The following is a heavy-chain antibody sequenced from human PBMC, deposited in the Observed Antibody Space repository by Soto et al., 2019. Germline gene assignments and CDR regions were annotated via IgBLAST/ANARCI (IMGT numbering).Heavy chain of an antibody. CDR1: EFTFSSYA. D-gene: IGHD6-19*01. J-gene: IGHJ4*02. CDR3: AKCSPRYSSGLKAYYFDH. CDR2: ISGSGSSS. Sequence: GGSLRLSCAASEFTFSSYAMSWVRQAPGKGLEWVSAISGSGSSSYYADSVKGRFTISRDNSKNTLYLQMNSLRAEDTAVYYCAKCSPRYSSGLKAYYFDHWGQGTLVTVSS. V-gene: IGHV3-23*01.